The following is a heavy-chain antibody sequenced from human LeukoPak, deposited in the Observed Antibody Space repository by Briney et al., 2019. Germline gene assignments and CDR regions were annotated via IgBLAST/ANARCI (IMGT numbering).Heavy chain of an antibody. CDR2: IIPILGIA. CDR3: AREEVDTAMVQDY. D-gene: IGHD5-18*01. J-gene: IGHJ4*02. CDR1: GGTFSSYA. Sequence: GASVKVSCKASGGTFSSYAISWVRQAPGQGLEWMGRIIPILGIATYAHKFQGRVTITADKSTSTAYMELSSLRSEDTAVYYCAREEVDTAMVQDYWGQGTLVTVSS. V-gene: IGHV1-69*04.